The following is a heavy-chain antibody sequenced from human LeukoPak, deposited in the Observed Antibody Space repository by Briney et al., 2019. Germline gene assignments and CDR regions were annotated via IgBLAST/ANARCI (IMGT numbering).Heavy chain of an antibody. J-gene: IGHJ5*02. CDR1: GFTFSSYG. V-gene: IGHV3-30*18. CDR2: ISYDGSNK. D-gene: IGHD2-15*01. Sequence: PGGSLRLSCAASGFTFSSYGMHWVRQAPGKGLEWVAVISYDGSNKYYADSVKGRFTISRDNFKNTMYLQMNSLRAEDTALYYWAKGKGPDTLDWSDPWGQGPLVSVSS. CDR3: AKGKGPDTLDWSDP.